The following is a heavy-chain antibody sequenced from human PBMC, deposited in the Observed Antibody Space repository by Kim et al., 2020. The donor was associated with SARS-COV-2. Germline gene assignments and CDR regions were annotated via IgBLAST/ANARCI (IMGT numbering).Heavy chain of an antibody. CDR1: GFTFSSYN. Sequence: GGSLRLSCAASGFTFSSYNMNWVRQAPGKGLEWVSYISTSSTVYYADSVKGRFTISRDNAKNSLYLQMNSLRDEDTAVYYCARDLGRMGNYWGQGTLVTVSS. V-gene: IGHV3-48*02. CDR3: ARDLGRMGNY. J-gene: IGHJ4*02. CDR2: ISTSSTV. D-gene: IGHD1-26*01.